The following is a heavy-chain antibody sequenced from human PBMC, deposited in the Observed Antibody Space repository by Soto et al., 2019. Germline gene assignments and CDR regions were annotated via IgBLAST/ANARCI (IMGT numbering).Heavy chain of an antibody. CDR1: GGTFSNYT. V-gene: IGHV1-69*08. CDR2: IIPILDIA. D-gene: IGHD4-17*01. Sequence: QVQLVQSGAEVKKPGSSVKVSCKASGGTFSNYTMTWVRQAPGQGLEWMGRIIPILDIANYAKKFQGRVTITADKSTSTAYMELSSLRSEDTAVYYCARDVGLGPVTVSTHVDYWGQGTLVIVSS. J-gene: IGHJ4*02. CDR3: ARDVGLGPVTVSTHVDY.